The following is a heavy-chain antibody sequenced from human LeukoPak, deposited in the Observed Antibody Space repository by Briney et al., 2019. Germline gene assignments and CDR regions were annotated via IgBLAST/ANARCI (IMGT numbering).Heavy chain of an antibody. CDR1: GFNFGDDF. Sequence: GGSLRLSCADSGFNFGDDFITWIREAPGKGLEWISFIRHSGMTISYAESVRGRFTISRDNGKNTLFLQITKLGAEDTVLYYCARGRTSDQSYYYYYMDVWGKGTPVIVSS. D-gene: IGHD2-2*01. CDR3: ARGRTSDQSYYYYYMDV. CDR2: IRHSGMTI. V-gene: IGHV3-11*01. J-gene: IGHJ6*03.